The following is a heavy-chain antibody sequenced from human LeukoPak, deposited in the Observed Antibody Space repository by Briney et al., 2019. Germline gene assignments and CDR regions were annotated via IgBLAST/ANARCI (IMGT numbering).Heavy chain of an antibody. D-gene: IGHD3-22*01. CDR2: IFYSGST. J-gene: IGHJ4*02. V-gene: IGHV4-39*07. CDR1: GGSISTSNYY. CDR3: VHDSSGSSFDY. Sequence: PSETLSLTCTVSGGSISTSNYYWGWTRQPPGKGLEWIGNIFYSGSTNYNPSLKSRVTISVDTSKNQFSLKLSSVTAADTAVYYCVHDSSGSSFDYWGQGTLVTVSS.